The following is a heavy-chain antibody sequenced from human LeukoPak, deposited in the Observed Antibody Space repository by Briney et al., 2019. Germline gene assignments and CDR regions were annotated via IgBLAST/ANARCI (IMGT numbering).Heavy chain of an antibody. CDR3: ARAFYGSGSYRLLKFDY. J-gene: IGHJ4*02. Sequence: SETLSLTCAVYGGSFSGYYWSWIRQPPGKGLEWIGEINHSGSTNYNPSLKSRVTISVDTSKNQSSLKLSSVTAADTAVYYCARAFYGSGSYRLLKFDYWGQGTLVTVSS. V-gene: IGHV4-34*01. CDR2: INHSGST. D-gene: IGHD3-10*01. CDR1: GGSFSGYY.